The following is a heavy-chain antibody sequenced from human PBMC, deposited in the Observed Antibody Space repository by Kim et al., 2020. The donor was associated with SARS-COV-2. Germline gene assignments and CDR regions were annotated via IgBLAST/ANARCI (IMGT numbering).Heavy chain of an antibody. D-gene: IGHD3-10*01. Sequence: SETLSLTCTVSGGSISSYYWSWIRQPPGKGLEWIGYIYYSGSTNSNPSLKSRVTIAVDTSKNQFSLTLSSVTAADTAVYYCARDIPYYYGSGSYSRRMDVWGQGTTVTVSS. J-gene: IGHJ6*02. CDR2: IYYSGST. CDR3: ARDIPYYYGSGSYSRRMDV. CDR1: GGSISSYY. V-gene: IGHV4-59*13.